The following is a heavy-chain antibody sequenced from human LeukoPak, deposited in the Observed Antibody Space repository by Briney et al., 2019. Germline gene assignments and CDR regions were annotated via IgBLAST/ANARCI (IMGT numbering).Heavy chain of an antibody. Sequence: GGSLRLSRAATGFSFVTYVMRRARQVPGKWLEQVTEINRNSASTIYPDSMTGRFTISRDNTKNSLYLQMNSTRAEDTTLYYCARRPSGWYYFEDWGQGTLVTVSS. D-gene: IGHD6-19*01. CDR3: ARRPSGWYYFED. J-gene: IGHJ4*02. V-gene: IGHV3-20*04. CDR1: GFSFVTYV. CDR2: INRNSAST.